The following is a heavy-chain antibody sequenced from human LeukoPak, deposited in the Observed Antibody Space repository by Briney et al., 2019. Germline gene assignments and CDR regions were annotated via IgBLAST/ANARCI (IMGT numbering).Heavy chain of an antibody. V-gene: IGHV3-74*01. D-gene: IGHD3-10*01. J-gene: IGHJ4*02. Sequence: PGGSLRLSCAASGFTFNNYWIHWVRQVPGKGLVWVSRINNDGSSASYVDSVKGRFTISRDNAKNTLFLQMNSLRAEDTAVYYCARDMRDGSGSSSDFDYWGQGTLVTVSS. CDR2: INNDGSSA. CDR1: GFTFNNYW. CDR3: ARDMRDGSGSSSDFDY.